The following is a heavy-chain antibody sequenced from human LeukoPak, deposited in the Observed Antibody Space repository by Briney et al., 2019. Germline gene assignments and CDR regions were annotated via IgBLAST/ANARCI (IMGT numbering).Heavy chain of an antibody. CDR3: AKSSAPKGVLRYLPPLNDAFDI. V-gene: IGHV3-30*02. D-gene: IGHD3-9*01. CDR1: GLTFSSSG. J-gene: IGHJ3*02. Sequence: WGSLRLSCAASGLTFSSSGMHWVRQAPGKGLEWVAFIRYDGSNKYYADSVKGRFTISRDNSRNTLYLQVNSLRAEDTAVYYCAKSSAPKGVLRYLPPLNDAFDIWGQGTMVTVSS. CDR2: IRYDGSNK.